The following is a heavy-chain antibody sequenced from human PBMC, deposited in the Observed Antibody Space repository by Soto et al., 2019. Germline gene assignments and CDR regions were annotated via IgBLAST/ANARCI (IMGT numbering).Heavy chain of an antibody. Sequence: ASGKVSCKASRYTFTSYYIHWVRQAPGQGLEWMGVISPSGGSTSHAQKFQGRLTMTRDTSTSTVYMNLSSLRSEDTAIFYCARAKPTTGDGFNYFDYWGQGTLVTVSS. D-gene: IGHD1-1*01. CDR2: ISPSGGST. CDR1: RYTFTSYY. J-gene: IGHJ4*02. V-gene: IGHV1-46*01. CDR3: ARAKPTTGDGFNYFDY.